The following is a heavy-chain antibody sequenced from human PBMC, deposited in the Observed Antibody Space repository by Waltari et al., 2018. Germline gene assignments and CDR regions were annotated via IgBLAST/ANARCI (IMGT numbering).Heavy chain of an antibody. J-gene: IGHJ4*02. CDR3: AKRPALYCTNGVCRDQDEY. CDR1: GFTLSNYA. D-gene: IGHD2-8*01. V-gene: IGHV3-23*01. CDR2: ISDSGGST. Sequence: EVQLLESGGGLVQPGGSLRLSCADSGFTLSNYAISWVRQAPGKGLEWVSAISDSGGSTYYADSVKGRFTISRDNSKNTLYLQMNSLRAEDTAVYYCAKRPALYCTNGVCRDQDEYWGQGTLVTVSS.